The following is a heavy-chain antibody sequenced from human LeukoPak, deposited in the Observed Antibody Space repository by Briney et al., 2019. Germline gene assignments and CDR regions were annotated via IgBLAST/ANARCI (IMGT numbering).Heavy chain of an antibody. CDR2: IRSKANSYAT. CDR1: GFTFSGSA. J-gene: IGHJ6*03. Sequence: GGSLRLSCAASGFTFSGSAMHWVRQASGKGLEWVGRIRSKANSYATAYAASAKGRFTISRDDSKNTAYLQMNSLKTEDTAVYYCTRQGRDFWSGYNYYYYYMDVWGKGTTVTVSS. V-gene: IGHV3-73*01. D-gene: IGHD3-3*01. CDR3: TRQGRDFWSGYNYYYYYMDV.